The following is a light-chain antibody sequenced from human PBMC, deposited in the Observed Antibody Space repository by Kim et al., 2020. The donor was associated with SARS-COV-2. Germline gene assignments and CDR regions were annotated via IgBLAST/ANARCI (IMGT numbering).Light chain of an antibody. CDR2: EAT. J-gene: IGLJ1*01. V-gene: IGLV2-23*01. CDR3: CSSVGDSGYV. Sequence: QSALTQPASVSGSPGQSITISCTGTSSDVGTSSFVSWYQQHPGKAPKLMIYEATKRPSGVSDRFSASKSGNTASLTISGLQAEDEADYYCCSSVGDSGYVLGIGTKVTVL. CDR1: SSDVGTSSF.